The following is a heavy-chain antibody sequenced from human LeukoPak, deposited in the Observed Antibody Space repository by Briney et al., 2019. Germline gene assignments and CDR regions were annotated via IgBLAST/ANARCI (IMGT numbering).Heavy chain of an antibody. CDR3: AKIAVRGVIINYFDY. J-gene: IGHJ4*02. CDR1: GFTFGSYA. D-gene: IGHD3-10*01. V-gene: IGHV3-23*01. CDR2: ISGSGGST. Sequence: GGSLRLSCAASGFTFGSYAMSWVRQAPGKGLEWVSAISGSGGSTYYADSVKGRFTISRDNPKNTLYLRMNSLRAEDTAVYYCAKIAVRGVIINYFDYWGQGTLVTVSS.